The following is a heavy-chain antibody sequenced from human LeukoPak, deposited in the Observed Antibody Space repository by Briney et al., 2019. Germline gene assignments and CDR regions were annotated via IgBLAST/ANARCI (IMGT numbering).Heavy chain of an antibody. J-gene: IGHJ4*02. CDR2: IKQDGSEK. CDR1: GFTFSSYW. CDR3: ARESVATITDQSFLFDY. Sequence: GGSLRLSCAASGFTFSSYWMSWVWQAPGKGLELVANIKQDGSEKYYVDSVKGRFTISRDNAKNSLYLQMNSLTAEDTAVYYCARESVATITDQSFLFDYWGQGTLVTVSS. D-gene: IGHD5-12*01. V-gene: IGHV3-7*01.